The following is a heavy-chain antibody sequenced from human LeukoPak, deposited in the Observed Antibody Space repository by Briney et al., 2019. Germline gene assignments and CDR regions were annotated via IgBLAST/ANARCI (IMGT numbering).Heavy chain of an antibody. CDR3: ARDSQGEARDFDY. CDR2: ISSSSSYI. V-gene: IGHV3-21*01. D-gene: IGHD3-16*01. Sequence: GGSLRLSCAASGFTFSSYSMNWVRQAPGKGLEWVSSISSSSSYIYYADSVKGRFTISRDNAKNSLYLQMNSLRAEDTAVYYCARDSQGEARDFDYWGQGTLVTVSS. J-gene: IGHJ4*02. CDR1: GFTFSSYS.